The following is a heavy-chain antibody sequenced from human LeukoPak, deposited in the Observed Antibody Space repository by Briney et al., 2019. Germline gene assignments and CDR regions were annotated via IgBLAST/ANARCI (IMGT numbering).Heavy chain of an antibody. CDR3: ARRVDCSSTSCYRTPYFDY. CDR2: IYYSGST. D-gene: IGHD2-2*01. CDR1: GGSISSSSYY. V-gene: IGHV4-39*01. J-gene: IGHJ4*02. Sequence: SETLSLTCTVSGGSISSSSYYWGWIRQPPGKGLGWIGSIYYSGSTYYNPSLKSRVTISVDTSKNQFSLKLSSVTAADTAVYYCARRVDCSSTSCYRTPYFDYWGQGTLVTVSS.